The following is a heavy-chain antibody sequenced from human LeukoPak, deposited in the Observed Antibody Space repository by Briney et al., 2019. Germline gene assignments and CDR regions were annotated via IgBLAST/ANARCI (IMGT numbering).Heavy chain of an antibody. J-gene: IGHJ4*02. Sequence: GGSLRLSCAGSGFTFSSYWMHWVRQAPGKGLVWVSRISRDGSSTNYADSVKGRFTISRDNAKNTLYLQMNSLRADDTAVYYCVRGGSSWYGFDYWGQGTLVTVSS. D-gene: IGHD6-13*01. V-gene: IGHV3-74*01. CDR3: VRGGSSWYGFDY. CDR1: GFTFSSYW. CDR2: ISRDGSST.